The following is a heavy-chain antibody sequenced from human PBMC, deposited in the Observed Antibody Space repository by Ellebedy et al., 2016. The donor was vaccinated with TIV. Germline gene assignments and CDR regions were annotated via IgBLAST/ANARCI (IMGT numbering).Heavy chain of an antibody. CDR1: GGTFSSYA. Sequence: AASVKVSCKASGGTFSSYAISWVRQAPGQGLEWMGRIIPILGIANYAQKFQGRVTITADKSTSTAYMELSSLRSEDTAVYYCAREGITMVRGVSVGDYWGQGTLVTVSS. J-gene: IGHJ4*02. CDR2: IIPILGIA. D-gene: IGHD3-10*01. V-gene: IGHV1-69*04. CDR3: AREGITMVRGVSVGDY.